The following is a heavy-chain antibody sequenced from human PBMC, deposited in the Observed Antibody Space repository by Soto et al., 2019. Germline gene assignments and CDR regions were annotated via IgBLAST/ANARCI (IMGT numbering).Heavy chain of an antibody. CDR3: AKGGFENNWFDP. V-gene: IGHV3-23*01. Sequence: GGSLSLSCAASGFTFSSYAMSWVRQAPGKGLEWVSAISGSGGSTYYADSVKGRFTISRDNSKNTLYLQMNSLRAEDTAVYYCAKGGFENNWFDPWGQGTLVTVSS. J-gene: IGHJ5*02. D-gene: IGHD3-10*01. CDR2: ISGSGGST. CDR1: GFTFSSYA.